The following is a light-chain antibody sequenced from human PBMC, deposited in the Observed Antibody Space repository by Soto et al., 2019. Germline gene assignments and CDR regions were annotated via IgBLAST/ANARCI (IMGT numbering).Light chain of an antibody. CDR1: QSISSYF. CDR2: AAS. V-gene: IGKV3-20*01. Sequence: EVVLTQSPGTLSLSPGERATLSCRASQSISSYFLAWYQHKPGLAPRLLIYAASTRATGIPDRFSGSGSGTDFTLTISRLEPEDFAVYYCHQYSGSPWTFGQGTKVEIK. J-gene: IGKJ1*01. CDR3: HQYSGSPWT.